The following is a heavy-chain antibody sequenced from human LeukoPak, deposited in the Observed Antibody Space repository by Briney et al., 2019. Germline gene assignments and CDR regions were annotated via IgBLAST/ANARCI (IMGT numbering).Heavy chain of an antibody. V-gene: IGHV1-18*01. CDR1: GYTFTSYG. Sequence: ASVKVSCKASGYTFTSYGISWVRQAPGQGREWMGWISAYNGNTNYAQKLQGRVTMTTDTSTSTAYMELRSLRSDDTAVYYCARDQSSSWYASFDYWGQGTLVTVSS. D-gene: IGHD6-13*01. CDR3: ARDQSSSWYASFDY. CDR2: ISAYNGNT. J-gene: IGHJ4*02.